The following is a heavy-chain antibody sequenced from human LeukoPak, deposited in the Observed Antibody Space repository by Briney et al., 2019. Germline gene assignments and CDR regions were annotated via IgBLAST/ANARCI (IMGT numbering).Heavy chain of an antibody. Sequence: SGPALVKPTQTLTLTCTFSGFSLSTSGMRASWIRQPPGKALEWLARSDWDDDKFYSTSLKTRLTISKDTSKNQVVLTMTNMDPVDTATYYCARSALGYDGAFDIWGQGTMVTVSS. D-gene: IGHD7-27*01. CDR3: ARSALGYDGAFDI. CDR2: SDWDDDK. V-gene: IGHV2-70*04. J-gene: IGHJ3*02. CDR1: GFSLSTSGMR.